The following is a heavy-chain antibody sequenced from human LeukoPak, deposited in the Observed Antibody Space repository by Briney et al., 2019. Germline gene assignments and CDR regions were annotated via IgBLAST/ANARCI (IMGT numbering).Heavy chain of an antibody. CDR3: ANTIAVAGFHYYYGMDV. Sequence: GGSLRLSCAASGFTFSSYGMHWVRQAPGKGLEWVAFIRFDGNENYYADSVKGRFTISRDNSKNTLYLQMNSLRADDTAIYYCANTIAVAGFHYYYGMDVWGQGTTVTVSS. J-gene: IGHJ6*02. CDR1: GFTFSSYG. D-gene: IGHD6-19*01. CDR2: IRFDGNEN. V-gene: IGHV3-30*02.